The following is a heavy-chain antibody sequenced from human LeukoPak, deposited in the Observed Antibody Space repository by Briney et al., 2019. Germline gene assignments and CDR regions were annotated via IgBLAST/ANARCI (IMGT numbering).Heavy chain of an antibody. V-gene: IGHV3-30*04. D-gene: IGHD6-13*01. CDR2: ISYDGSNK. J-gene: IGHJ4*02. Sequence: PGGSLRLSCAASGFTFSSYAMHWVRQAPGKGLEWVAVISYDGSNKYYADSVKGRFTISRDNPKNTLYLQMNSLRAEDTAVYYCARLRTKLAIAAATWWGQGTLVTVSS. CDR3: ARLRTKLAIAAATW. CDR1: GFTFSSYA.